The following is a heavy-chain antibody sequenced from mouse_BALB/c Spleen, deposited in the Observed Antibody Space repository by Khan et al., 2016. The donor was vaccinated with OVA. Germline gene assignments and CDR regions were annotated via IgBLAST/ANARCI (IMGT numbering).Heavy chain of an antibody. D-gene: IGHD1-2*01. V-gene: IGHV3-2*02. Sequence: VQLKQSGPGLVKPSQSLSLTCTVTGYSITSGYGWNWIRQFPGNKLEWMGYISYSGSTNYNPSLKSRISITRDTSKNQFFLQLNSVTTEDTATXYCARTARMKYWGQGTTLTVSS. CDR3: ARTARMKY. J-gene: IGHJ2*01. CDR2: ISYSGST. CDR1: GYSITSGYG.